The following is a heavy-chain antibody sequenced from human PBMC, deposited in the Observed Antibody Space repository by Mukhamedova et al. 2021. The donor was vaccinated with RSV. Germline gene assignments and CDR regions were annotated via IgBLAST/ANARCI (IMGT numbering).Heavy chain of an antibody. V-gene: IGHV3-48*03. CDR3: ARPGIAVAEGAFDI. Sequence: AEHMGGRFTISRDNAKNSLYLQMNSLRAEDTAVYYCARPGIAVAEGAFDIWGQGTMVTVSS. D-gene: IGHD6-19*01. J-gene: IGHJ3*02.